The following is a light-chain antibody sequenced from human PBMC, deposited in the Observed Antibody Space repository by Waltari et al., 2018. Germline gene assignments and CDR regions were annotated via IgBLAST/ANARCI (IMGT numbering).Light chain of an antibody. Sequence: QSVLTQPPSASGTPGQRVIISCSGGISYIGALDAYCYQQLHATAPKLLIYRNNQRPSGVPDRFSGSKSGTSASLAISGLRSEDEAHYHCAAWDDSLSGVVFGGGTKLTVL. V-gene: IGLV1-47*01. J-gene: IGLJ2*01. CDR1: ISYIGALD. CDR2: RNN. CDR3: AAWDDSLSGVV.